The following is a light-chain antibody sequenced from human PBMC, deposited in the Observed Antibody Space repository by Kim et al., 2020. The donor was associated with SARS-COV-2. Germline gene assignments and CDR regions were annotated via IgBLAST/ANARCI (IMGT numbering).Light chain of an antibody. V-gene: IGLV2-18*02. Sequence: SVTISCNGTSIDVGSYNRVSWYQQPPGTAPKLLIYEVSHRPSGVPVRFSGSKSGNTASLTISGLQAEDEADYYCSSYTSSSPLGVFGTGTKVTVL. CDR1: SIDVGSYNR. CDR3: SSYTSSSPLGV. CDR2: EVS. J-gene: IGLJ1*01.